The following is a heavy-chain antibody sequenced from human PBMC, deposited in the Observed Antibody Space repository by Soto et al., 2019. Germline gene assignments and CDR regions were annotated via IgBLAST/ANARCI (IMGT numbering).Heavy chain of an antibody. CDR2: INPNSGGT. CDR3: ARDRKVITGTTRCRRDNWFDP. CDR1: GYTFTGYY. Sequence: ASVKVSCKASGYTFTGYYMHWVRQAPGQGLEWMGWINPNSGGTNYAQKFQGRVTMTRDTSISTAYMELSRLRSDDTAVYYCARDRKVITGTTRCRRDNWFDPWGQGTLVTVSS. D-gene: IGHD1-7*01. V-gene: IGHV1-2*02. J-gene: IGHJ5*02.